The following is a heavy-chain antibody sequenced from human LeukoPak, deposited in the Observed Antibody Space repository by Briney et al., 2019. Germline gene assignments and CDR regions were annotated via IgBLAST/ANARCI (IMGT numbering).Heavy chain of an antibody. CDR2: IYHSGST. Sequence: SETLSLTCTVSGYSISSGYYWGWIRQPPGKGLEWIGSIYHSGSTYYNPSLKSRVTISVDTSKNQFSLKLSSVTAADTAVYYCASYDSSGYLAPHWGQGTLVTVSS. J-gene: IGHJ4*02. CDR3: ASYDSSGYLAPH. CDR1: GYSISSGYY. V-gene: IGHV4-38-2*02. D-gene: IGHD3-22*01.